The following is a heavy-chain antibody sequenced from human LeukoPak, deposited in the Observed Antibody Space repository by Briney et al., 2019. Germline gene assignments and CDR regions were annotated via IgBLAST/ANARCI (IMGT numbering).Heavy chain of an antibody. CDR2: ISSSSSYI. Sequence: PGGSLRLSCAASGFTFSSYSMNWVRQAPGKGLEWVSSISSSSSYIYYADSVKGRFTISRDNAKNSLYLQMNSLRAEDTAVYYCARDPTPPMTTVTTPYYYMDVWGKGTTVTVSS. V-gene: IGHV3-21*01. J-gene: IGHJ6*03. CDR1: GFTFSSYS. D-gene: IGHD4-17*01. CDR3: ARDPTPPMTTVTTPYYYMDV.